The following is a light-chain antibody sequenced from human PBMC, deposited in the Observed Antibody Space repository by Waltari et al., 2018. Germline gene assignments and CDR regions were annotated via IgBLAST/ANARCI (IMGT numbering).Light chain of an antibody. Sequence: DIQMTQSPSSLSASVGDRVTITCRASQSISSYLNWYQQKPGKAPELLIYGTSSLQSGVPSRFSGSGSGTDFTLTISSLQSEDFATYYCQQGYSIPYTFGQGTKLEIK. V-gene: IGKV1-39*01. J-gene: IGKJ2*01. CDR1: QSISSY. CDR3: QQGYSIPYT. CDR2: GTS.